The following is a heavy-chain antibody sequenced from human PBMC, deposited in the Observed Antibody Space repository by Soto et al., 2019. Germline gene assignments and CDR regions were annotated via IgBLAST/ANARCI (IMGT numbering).Heavy chain of an antibody. CDR2: IYYSGST. CDR1: GDSISSYY. D-gene: IGHD6-13*01. V-gene: IGHV4-59*08. CDR3: ARRYSSSLDF. J-gene: IGHJ4*02. Sequence: SETLSLTCTVSGDSISSYYWSWIRQPPGKGLEWIEYIYYSGSTYYNPSLKSRVTISVDTSKNQFSLKLSSVTAADTAVYYCARRYSSSLDFWGQGTLVTVSS.